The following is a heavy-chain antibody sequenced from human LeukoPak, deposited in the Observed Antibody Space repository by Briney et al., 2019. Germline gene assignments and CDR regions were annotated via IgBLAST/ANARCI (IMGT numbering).Heavy chain of an antibody. V-gene: IGHV3-48*03. Sequence: GGSLRLSCAASGFTFSSYEMNWVRQAPGKGLEWVSYISSSGSTIYYADSVKGRFTISRDNAKNSLYLQMNSLRAEDTAVYYCARGPDTAMGPNWFDPWGQGTLVTVSS. D-gene: IGHD5-18*01. CDR1: GFTFSSYE. CDR2: ISSSGSTI. CDR3: ARGPDTAMGPNWFDP. J-gene: IGHJ5*02.